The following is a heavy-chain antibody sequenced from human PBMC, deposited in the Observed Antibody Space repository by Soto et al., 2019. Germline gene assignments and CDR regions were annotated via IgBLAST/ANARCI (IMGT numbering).Heavy chain of an antibody. D-gene: IGHD3-10*01. V-gene: IGHV4-39*01. J-gene: IGHJ6*02. CDR2: MYYSGST. CDR1: GGSISSNSYY. CDR3: ARQATGGGDYYYYGMDV. Sequence: QLQLQESGPGLVKPSETLSLTCTVSGGSISSNSYYWGWIRQPPGKGLELIGSMYYSGSTYYNPSLKSRVTISVDTSKNQFSLRLTSVIAADTAVYYCARQATGGGDYYYYGMDVWGQGTTVTVSS.